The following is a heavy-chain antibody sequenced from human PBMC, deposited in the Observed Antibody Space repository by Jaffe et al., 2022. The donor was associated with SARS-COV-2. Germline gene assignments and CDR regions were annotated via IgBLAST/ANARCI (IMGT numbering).Heavy chain of an antibody. CDR3: AHSITGRGVYYYYYGMDV. Sequence: QITLKESGPTLVKPTQTLTLTCTFSGFSLSTSGVGVGWIRQPPGKALEWLALIYWDDDKRYSPSLKSRLTITKDTSKNQVVLTMTNMDPVDTATYYCAHSITGRGVYYYYYGMDVWGQGTTVTVSS. D-gene: IGHD2-8*01. CDR1: GFSLSTSGVG. J-gene: IGHJ6*02. CDR2: IYWDDDK. V-gene: IGHV2-5*02.